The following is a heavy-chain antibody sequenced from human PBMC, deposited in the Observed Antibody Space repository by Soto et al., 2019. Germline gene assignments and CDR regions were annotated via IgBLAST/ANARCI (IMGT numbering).Heavy chain of an antibody. CDR2: IYYSGST. V-gene: IGHV4-59*01. CDR1: GGSISSYY. Sequence: SETLSLTCTVSGGSISSYYWSWIRQPPGKGLEWIGYIYYSGSTNYNPSLKSRVTISVDTSKNHFSLKLSSVTAADTAVYYCARVAVENYYDSSGYRRRYNWFDPWGQGTLVTVSS. J-gene: IGHJ5*02. D-gene: IGHD3-22*01. CDR3: ARVAVENYYDSSGYRRRYNWFDP.